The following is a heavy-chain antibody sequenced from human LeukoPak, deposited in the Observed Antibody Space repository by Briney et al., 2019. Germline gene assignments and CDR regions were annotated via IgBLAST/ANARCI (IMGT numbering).Heavy chain of an antibody. D-gene: IGHD6-13*01. V-gene: IGHV3-30*01. CDR2: ISHDGSNK. J-gene: IGHJ1*01. CDR3: AGSPKYSSSWYEYFQH. CDR1: GFTFSSYA. Sequence: GGSLRLACAASGFTFSSYAMHWVRQAPGKGLEWVAAISHDGSNKYHADSVKGRFTISRDNSKNTVYLQMNSLRAEDTAVYFCAGSPKYSSSWYEYFQHWGQGTLVTVSS.